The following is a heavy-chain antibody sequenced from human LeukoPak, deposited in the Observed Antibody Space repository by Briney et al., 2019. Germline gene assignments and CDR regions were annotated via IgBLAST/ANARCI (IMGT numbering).Heavy chain of an antibody. CDR2: IYSGGST. Sequence: GGSLRLSCAASGFTVSSNYMSWVRQAPGKGLEWVSVIYSGGSTYYTDSVKGRFTISRDNSKNTLYLQMNSLRAEDTAVYYCARTRHCGGDCYPAEHDYWGQGTLVTVSS. V-gene: IGHV3-53*01. CDR3: ARTRHCGGDCYPAEHDY. J-gene: IGHJ4*02. D-gene: IGHD2-21*02. CDR1: GFTVSSNY.